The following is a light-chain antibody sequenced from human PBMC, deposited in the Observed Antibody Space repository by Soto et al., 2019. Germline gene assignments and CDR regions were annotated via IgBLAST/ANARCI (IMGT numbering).Light chain of an antibody. CDR3: QSYDSTLSGWV. CDR1: SSNIGANYD. CDR2: GNS. V-gene: IGLV1-40*01. J-gene: IGLJ3*02. Sequence: QSVLTQPPSVSGAPGQRVTISCTGSSSNIGANYDVHWYQQRPGTAPKLLIFGNSNRPSGVPDRFSGSKSGTSASLAITGLQAEDEGDYYCQSYDSTLSGWVFGGGTKLTVL.